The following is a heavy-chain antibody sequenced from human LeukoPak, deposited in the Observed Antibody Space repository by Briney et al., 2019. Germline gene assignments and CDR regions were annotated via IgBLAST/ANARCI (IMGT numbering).Heavy chain of an antibody. Sequence: SETLSLTCAVYGGSFSGYYWSWIRQPPGKGLEWIEEINHSGSTNYNPSLKSRVTISVDTSKNQFSLKLSSVTAADTAVYYCARAHIVVVPAAMLAWFDPWGQGTLVTVSS. D-gene: IGHD2-2*01. J-gene: IGHJ5*02. V-gene: IGHV4-34*01. CDR3: ARAHIVVVPAAMLAWFDP. CDR2: INHSGST. CDR1: GGSFSGYY.